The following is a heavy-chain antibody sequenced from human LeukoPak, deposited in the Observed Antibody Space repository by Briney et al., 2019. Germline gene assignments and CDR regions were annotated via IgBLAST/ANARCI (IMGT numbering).Heavy chain of an antibody. CDR2: IKQDGSEK. Sequence: GGSLRLSCAASGFTFSSYGMHWVRPAPGKGLEWVASIKQDGSEKYYVDSVKGRFTISRDNAKNSLYLQMNSLRGEDTAVFCCARARQWVVRGGYYFDYWGQGTLVTVSS. CDR1: GFTFSSYG. V-gene: IGHV3-7*04. CDR3: ARARQWVVRGGYYFDY. D-gene: IGHD6-19*01. J-gene: IGHJ4*02.